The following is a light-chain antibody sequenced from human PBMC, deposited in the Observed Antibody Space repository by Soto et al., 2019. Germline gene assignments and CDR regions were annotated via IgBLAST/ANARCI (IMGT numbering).Light chain of an antibody. V-gene: IGKV3-20*01. CDR1: QNISRS. J-gene: IGKJ1*01. CDR3: QQYGSSPWT. CDR2: GTS. Sequence: EIVMTQSPVTLSVSPGERATLSCRASQNISRSLAWYQQKPGQGPSLLIYGTSTTAGGVPARFGGSGSGTDFTLTISRLEPEDFAVYYCQQYGSSPWTFGQGTKVDIK.